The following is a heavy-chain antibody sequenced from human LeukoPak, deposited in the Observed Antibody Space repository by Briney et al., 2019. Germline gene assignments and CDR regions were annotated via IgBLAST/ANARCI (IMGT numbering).Heavy chain of an antibody. Sequence: SETLSLTCTVSGGSISSSSYYWGWIRQPPGKGLEWIGSIYYSGSTYYNPSLKSRVTMSVDTSKNQFSLKLSSVTAADTAVYYCARGQYDSGSRYDIWGQGTMVTVSS. D-gene: IGHD3-10*01. CDR3: ARGQYDSGSRYDI. CDR2: IYYSGST. V-gene: IGHV4-39*07. J-gene: IGHJ3*02. CDR1: GGSISSSSYY.